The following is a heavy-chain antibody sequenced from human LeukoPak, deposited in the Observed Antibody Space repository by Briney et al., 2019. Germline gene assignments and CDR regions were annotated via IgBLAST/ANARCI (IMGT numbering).Heavy chain of an antibody. CDR1: GGTFISYG. CDR3: ARLDEYSSSSRYYGMDV. D-gene: IGHD6-6*01. J-gene: IGHJ6*02. CDR2: IIPIFGTA. Sequence: SVKVSCKASGGTFISYGISWVRQAPGQGLEWMGGIIPIFGTANYAQKFQGRVTITADESTSTAYMELSSLRSEDTAVYYCARLDEYSSSSRYYGMDVWGQGTTVTVSS. V-gene: IGHV1-69*13.